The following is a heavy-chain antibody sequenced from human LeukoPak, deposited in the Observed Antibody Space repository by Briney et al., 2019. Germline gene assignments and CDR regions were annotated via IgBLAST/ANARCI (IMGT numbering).Heavy chain of an antibody. V-gene: IGHV4-34*01. Sequence: PSETLSLTCAVYGGSFSGYYWSWLRQPPGKWLEWIGEINHSGSTNYNPSLKSRVTISVDTSKNQFSLKLSSVTAADTAVYYCARGHRFTMVRGANDYWGQGTLVTVSS. D-gene: IGHD3-10*01. CDR3: ARGHRFTMVRGANDY. CDR2: INHSGST. CDR1: GGSFSGYY. J-gene: IGHJ4*02.